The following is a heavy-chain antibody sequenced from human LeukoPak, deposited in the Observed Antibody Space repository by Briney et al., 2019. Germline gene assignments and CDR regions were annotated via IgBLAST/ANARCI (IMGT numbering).Heavy chain of an antibody. CDR2: IYYSGST. CDR1: GASISSGDYY. CDR3: ARVERYFDWSLDY. D-gene: IGHD3-9*01. Sequence: SETLSLTCTVSGASISSGDYYWGWLRQPPGKGLEWIGYIYYSGSTYYNPSLKSRFTISVDTSKNQFSLKLSSVTAADTAVYYCARVERYFDWSLDYWGQGTLVTVSS. J-gene: IGHJ4*02. V-gene: IGHV4-30-4*01.